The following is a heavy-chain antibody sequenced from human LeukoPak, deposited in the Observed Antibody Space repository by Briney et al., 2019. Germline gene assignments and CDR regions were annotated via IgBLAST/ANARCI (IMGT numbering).Heavy chain of an antibody. J-gene: IGHJ6*03. D-gene: IGHD2-8*01. CDR3: ARDRNGVYYYYYMDV. CDR2: INPNSGGT. Sequence: ASVKVSCKASGYTFTGYYMHWVRQAPGLGLEWMGWINPNSGGTNYAQKFQGRVTMTRDTSISTAYMELSRLRSDDTAVYYCARDRNGVYYYYYMDVWGKGTTVTVSS. CDR1: GYTFTGYY. V-gene: IGHV1-2*02.